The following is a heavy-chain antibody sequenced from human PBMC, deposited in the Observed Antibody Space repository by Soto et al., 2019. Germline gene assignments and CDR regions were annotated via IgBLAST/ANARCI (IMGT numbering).Heavy chain of an antibody. V-gene: IGHV5-51*01. CDR3: ARQRYFDH. J-gene: IGHJ4*02. D-gene: IGHD3-9*01. CDR2: IYPGDSDI. CDR1: GYIFHNYW. Sequence: GEYLKISCKGSGYIFHNYWIGWVRQMPGKGLEWMGIIYPGDSDIRYNPSFQGQVTISADKSISTTYLQWSSLKASDTAMYYCARQRYFDHWGQGTLVTVSS.